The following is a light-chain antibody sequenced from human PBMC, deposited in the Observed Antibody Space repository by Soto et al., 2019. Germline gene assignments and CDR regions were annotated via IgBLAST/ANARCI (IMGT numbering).Light chain of an antibody. V-gene: IGKV3-15*01. Sequence: EIVMTQSPATLFVSPGARATLSCRASQSVSSNLAWYQQKPGQAPRLLIYGASTRATGIPARFSGSGSGTEFTLTISSLQSEDFAVYYCQQYNNWPHTFGQGTKLEIK. CDR1: QSVSSN. CDR2: GAS. CDR3: QQYNNWPHT. J-gene: IGKJ2*01.